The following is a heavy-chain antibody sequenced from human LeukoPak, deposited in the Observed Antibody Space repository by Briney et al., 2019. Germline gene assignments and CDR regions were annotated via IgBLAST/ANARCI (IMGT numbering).Heavy chain of an antibody. J-gene: IGHJ4*02. CDR1: GFTLSTYA. CDR2: TSSSDAGT. CDR3: ANAPVPSCRGAYCYPFDS. Sequence: GGSLRLSCAASGFTLSTYAMSWVPQTPGKGLEWVAATSSSDAGTYDADSVRGRFTISRDNSKNTLYLQMNSLRAEDAAVYFCANAPVPSCRGAYCYPFDSWGQGTLVTVSS. D-gene: IGHD2-21*01. V-gene: IGHV3-23*01.